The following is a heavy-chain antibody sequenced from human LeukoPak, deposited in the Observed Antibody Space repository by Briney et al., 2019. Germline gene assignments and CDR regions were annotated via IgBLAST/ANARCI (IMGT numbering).Heavy chain of an antibody. CDR2: VNLQGST. CDR3: AREGGPYRPLDY. Sequence: SETLSLTCTVSGGSISSYYWSWVRQPPGKGLEWIGEVNLQGSTNYNPSLMGRVAISVDKSENHISLQLTSVTAADTAVYYCAREGGPYRPLDYSGQGTLVTVSS. V-gene: IGHV4-34*01. J-gene: IGHJ4*02. CDR1: GGSISSYY.